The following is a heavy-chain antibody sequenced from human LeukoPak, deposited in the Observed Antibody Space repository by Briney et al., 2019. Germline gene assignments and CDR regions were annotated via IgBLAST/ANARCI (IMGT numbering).Heavy chain of an antibody. CDR1: GGSINSYY. J-gene: IGHJ4*02. CDR3: ASQIVVRGVITADY. Sequence: SETLSLTCTVSGGSINSYYWSWIRQPAGKGLEWIGRIYTSGSTNYNPSLKSRVTMSVDTSKNQFSLKLSSVTAADTAVYYCASQIVVRGVITADYWGQGTLVTVSS. D-gene: IGHD3-10*01. V-gene: IGHV4-4*07. CDR2: IYTSGST.